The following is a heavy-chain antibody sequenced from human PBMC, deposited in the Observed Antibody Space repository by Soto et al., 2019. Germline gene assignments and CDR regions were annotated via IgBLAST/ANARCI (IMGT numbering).Heavy chain of an antibody. CDR3: ARASNKRGSSYGPDY. D-gene: IGHD5-18*01. Sequence: SETLSLTCAVSGVSISSHDWWTWVRQPPGKGLEWIGESHQSGNTNYNSSLESRVTISLDKSKNQLSLQLSSVTAADTAVYYCARASNKRGSSYGPDYWGQGPLVTVS. CDR1: GVSISSHDW. V-gene: IGHV4-4*02. CDR2: SHQSGNT. J-gene: IGHJ4*02.